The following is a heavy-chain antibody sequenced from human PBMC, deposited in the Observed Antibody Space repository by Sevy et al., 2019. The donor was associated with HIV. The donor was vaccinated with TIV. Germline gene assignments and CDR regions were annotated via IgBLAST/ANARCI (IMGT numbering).Heavy chain of an antibody. Sequence: GGSLRPSCAASGFTFSNYAMSWVRQAPGKGLEWVSTISGSGGKTYYADSVKGRFTISRDNSKNTLYLQMNSLRADDTAVYYCARGQSYSNYALFDYWGQGTLVIVSS. CDR3: ARGQSYSNYALFDY. J-gene: IGHJ4*02. CDR2: ISGSGGKT. CDR1: GFTFSNYA. V-gene: IGHV3-23*01. D-gene: IGHD4-4*01.